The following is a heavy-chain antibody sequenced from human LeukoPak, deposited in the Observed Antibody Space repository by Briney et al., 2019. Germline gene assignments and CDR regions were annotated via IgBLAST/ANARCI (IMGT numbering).Heavy chain of an antibody. CDR2: IYHSGNT. CDR1: GGSVSSVGYY. Sequence: ASETLSLTCTVSGGSVSSVGYYWSWIRQHPVKGLEWIGHIYHSGNTQYNPSLKSRVTISVDTSKNQFSLKLSSVTAADTAVYYCARDRGSGLRYFDYWGQGTLVTVSS. J-gene: IGHJ4*02. D-gene: IGHD3-22*01. CDR3: ARDRGSGLRYFDY. V-gene: IGHV4-31*03.